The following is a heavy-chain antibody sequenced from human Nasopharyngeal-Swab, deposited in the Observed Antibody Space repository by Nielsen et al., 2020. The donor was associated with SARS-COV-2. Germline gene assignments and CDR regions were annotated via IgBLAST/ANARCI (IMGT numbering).Heavy chain of an antibody. CDR1: GYTLTELF. Sequence: ASVKVSCKVSGYTLTELFMHWVRQAPGKGLEWMGGFDPEDGETIYAQKFQGRVTMTEDTSTDTAYMELSSLRSEDTAVYYCAREILRFLEWLLPDAFDIWGQGTMVTVSS. CDR2: FDPEDGET. J-gene: IGHJ3*02. V-gene: IGHV1-24*01. CDR3: AREILRFLEWLLPDAFDI. D-gene: IGHD3-3*01.